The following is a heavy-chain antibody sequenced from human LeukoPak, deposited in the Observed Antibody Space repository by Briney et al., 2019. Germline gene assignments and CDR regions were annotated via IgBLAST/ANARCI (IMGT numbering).Heavy chain of an antibody. J-gene: IGHJ4*02. CDR2: INEDASEK. Sequence: GGSLRLSCAASGFTFSTYWMSWVRQAPGKGLEWVANINEDASEKYYADSVKGRFTISRDNAGSSLYVQMISLRDEDTAVYYCARTSGDPFDSWGQGTLVIVSS. CDR1: GFTFSTYW. D-gene: IGHD4-17*01. CDR3: ARTSGDPFDS. V-gene: IGHV3-7*01.